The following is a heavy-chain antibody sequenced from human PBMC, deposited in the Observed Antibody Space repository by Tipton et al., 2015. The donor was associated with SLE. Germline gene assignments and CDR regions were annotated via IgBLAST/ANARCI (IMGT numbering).Heavy chain of an antibody. CDR1: GGSISSYY. CDR2: IYYSRST. CDR3: ARGGAEGLWFRESSVAFDI. J-gene: IGHJ3*02. Sequence: TLSLTCTVSGGSISSYYWSWIRQPPGKGLEWIGYIYYSRSTNYNPSLKSRVTISVDTSKNQFSLKLSSVTAADTAGYYCARGGAEGLWFRESSVAFDIWGQGTMVTVSS. V-gene: IGHV4-59*01. D-gene: IGHD3-10*01.